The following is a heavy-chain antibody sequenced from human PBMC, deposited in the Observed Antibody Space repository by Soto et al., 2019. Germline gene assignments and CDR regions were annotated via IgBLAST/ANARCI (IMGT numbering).Heavy chain of an antibody. J-gene: IGHJ4*02. CDR2: IRSKAYGGTT. D-gene: IGHD6-6*01. Sequence: GSLRLSCTASGFTFGDYAMSWFCQAPGKGLEWVGFIRSKAYGGTTEYAASVKGRFTISRDDSKSIAYLQMNSLKTEDTAVYYCTRFPEYSSSSFDYWGQGTLVTVSS. CDR3: TRFPEYSSSSFDY. V-gene: IGHV3-49*03. CDR1: GFTFGDYA.